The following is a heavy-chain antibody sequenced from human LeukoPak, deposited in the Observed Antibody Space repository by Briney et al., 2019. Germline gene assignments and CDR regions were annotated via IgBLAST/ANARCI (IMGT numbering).Heavy chain of an antibody. D-gene: IGHD2-2*02. J-gene: IGHJ4*02. Sequence: GGSLRLSCAASGFTFSSYAMHWVRQAPGKGLEYVSAISSNGGSTYYANSVKGRFTISRDNSKNTLYLQMGSLRAEDMAVYYCARVNVVVPAAIRKFDYWGQGTLVTVSS. CDR2: ISSNGGST. CDR3: ARVNVVVPAAIRKFDY. V-gene: IGHV3-64*01. CDR1: GFTFSSYA.